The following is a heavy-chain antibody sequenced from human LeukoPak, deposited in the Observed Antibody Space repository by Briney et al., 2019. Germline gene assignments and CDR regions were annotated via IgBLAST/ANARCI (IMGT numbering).Heavy chain of an antibody. CDR3: AKTAAGTGWVDY. D-gene: IGHD6-13*01. CDR1: GGSISSSSYY. V-gene: IGHV4-39*01. J-gene: IGHJ4*02. Sequence: SETLSLTCTVSGGSISSSSYYWGWIRQPPGKGLEWIGSIYYSGSTYYNPSLKSRVTISVDTSKNQFSLKLSSVTAADTAVYYCAKTAAGTGWVDYWGQGTLVTVSS. CDR2: IYYSGST.